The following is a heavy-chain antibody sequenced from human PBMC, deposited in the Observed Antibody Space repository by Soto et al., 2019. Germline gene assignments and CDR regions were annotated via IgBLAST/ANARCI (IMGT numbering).Heavy chain of an antibody. CDR3: VSKAACGGHCYAFDS. CDR1: GGTYSSYT. CDR2: IIPLFGTA. J-gene: IGHJ4*02. Sequence: QVQLVQSGAAVKKPGSSVKISCKASGGTYSSYTINCVRQTAGQGLERMGGIIPLFGTANYAEKFRGRVTITADRSTNTESMEMRSLRSEDTAVYYFVSKAACGGHCYAFDSWGQGTLVTVSS. V-gene: IGHV1-69*06. D-gene: IGHD2-21*02.